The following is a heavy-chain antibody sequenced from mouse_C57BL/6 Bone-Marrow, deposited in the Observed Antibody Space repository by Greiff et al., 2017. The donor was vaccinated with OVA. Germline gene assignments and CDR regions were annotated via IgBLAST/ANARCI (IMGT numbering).Heavy chain of an antibody. CDR3: ARDRLRNWYFDV. D-gene: IGHD2-4*01. V-gene: IGHV5-4*01. CDR2: ISDGGSYT. J-gene: IGHJ1*03. Sequence: EVKLQESGGGLVKPGGSLKLSCAASGFTFSSYAMSWVRQTPEKRLEWVATISDGGSYTYYPDNVQGRFTISRDNAKNNLYLQMSHLKSEDTAMYYCARDRLRNWYFDVWGTGTTVTVSS. CDR1: GFTFSSYA.